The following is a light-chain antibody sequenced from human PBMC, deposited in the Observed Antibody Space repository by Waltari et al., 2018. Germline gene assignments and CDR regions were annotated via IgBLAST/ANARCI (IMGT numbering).Light chain of an antibody. V-gene: IGLV2-14*01. CDR1: GSDVGGYDY. CDR3: SSYTSSGVV. J-gene: IGLJ2*01. Sequence: QSALTQPASVSGSPGQAIIISCTGTGSDVGGYDYVSWYQQYPGKAPILIIYVVYNRPSGVSNRFSGSKSDNTASLTISGLQAEDESVYYCSSYTSSGVVFGGGTKLTVL. CDR2: VVY.